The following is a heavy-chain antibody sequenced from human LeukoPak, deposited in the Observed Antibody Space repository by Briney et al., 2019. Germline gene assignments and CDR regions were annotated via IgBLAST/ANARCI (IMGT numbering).Heavy chain of an antibody. J-gene: IGHJ3*02. CDR2: IYYTGTT. CDR3: AREGTMVRGPYTPVNAFDI. CDR1: GGSISNTNYY. V-gene: IGHV4-39*07. D-gene: IGHD3-10*01. Sequence: SETLSLTCTVSGGSISNTNYYWAWIRQPPGRGLEWIGSIYYTGTTFDNPSLKSRVTLSVDTSKNQFSLKLSSVTAADTAVYYCAREGTMVRGPYTPVNAFDIWGQGTMVTVSS.